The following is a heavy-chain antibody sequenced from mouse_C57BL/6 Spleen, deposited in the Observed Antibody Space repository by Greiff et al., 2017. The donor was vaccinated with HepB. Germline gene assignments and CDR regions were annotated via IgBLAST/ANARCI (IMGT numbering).Heavy chain of an antibody. CDR1: GFTFSSYA. CDR3: ARDGGLPAWFAY. CDR2: ISDGGSYT. Sequence: DVHLVESGGGLVKPGGSLKLSCAASGFTFSSYAMSWVRQTPEKRLEWVATISDGGSYTYYPDNVKGRFTISRDNAKNNLYLQMSHLKSEDTAMYYCARDGGLPAWFAYWGQGTLVTVSA. J-gene: IGHJ3*01. V-gene: IGHV5-4*01. D-gene: IGHD2-2*01.